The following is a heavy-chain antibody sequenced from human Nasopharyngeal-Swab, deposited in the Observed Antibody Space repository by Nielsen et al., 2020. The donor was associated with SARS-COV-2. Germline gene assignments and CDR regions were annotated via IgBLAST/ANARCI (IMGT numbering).Heavy chain of an antibody. Sequence: GESLKISCAASGFTFSSYAMSCVRQAPGKGLEWVSAIRGSGGSTYYADSVKGRFTISRDNSKNTLYLQMNSLRAEDTAVYYCAKVAAAAYYFDYWGQGTLVTVSS. J-gene: IGHJ4*02. CDR1: GFTFSSYA. D-gene: IGHD6-25*01. CDR2: IRGSGGST. V-gene: IGHV3-23*01. CDR3: AKVAAAAYYFDY.